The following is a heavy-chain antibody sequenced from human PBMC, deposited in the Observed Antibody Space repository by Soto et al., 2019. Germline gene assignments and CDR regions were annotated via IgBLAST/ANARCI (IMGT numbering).Heavy chain of an antibody. Sequence: ASVKVSCKASGDTFTGYYMHWVRQAPGQGLEWMGWINPNSGGTNYAQKFQGWVTMTRDTSISTAYMELSRLRSDETAVYYCARADSSSWSSYYYYGMDVWGQGTTAPVSS. J-gene: IGHJ6*02. V-gene: IGHV1-2*04. CDR3: ARADSSSWSSYYYYGMDV. CDR1: GDTFTGYY. CDR2: INPNSGGT. D-gene: IGHD6-13*01.